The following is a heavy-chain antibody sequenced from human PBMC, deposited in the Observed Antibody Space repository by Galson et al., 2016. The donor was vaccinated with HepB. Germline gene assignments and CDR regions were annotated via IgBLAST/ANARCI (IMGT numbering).Heavy chain of an antibody. CDR2: ISYDGSNK. D-gene: IGHD3-9*01. V-gene: IGHV3-30*18. Sequence: CAASGFTFSSYGVHWVRQAPGKGLEWVAVISYDGSNKYYADSVKGRFTISRDNSKNTLYLQMNSLRAEDTAVYYCAKDHAFLGLYFYGMDVWGQGTTVTVSS. CDR3: AKDHAFLGLYFYGMDV. CDR1: GFTFSSYG. J-gene: IGHJ6*02.